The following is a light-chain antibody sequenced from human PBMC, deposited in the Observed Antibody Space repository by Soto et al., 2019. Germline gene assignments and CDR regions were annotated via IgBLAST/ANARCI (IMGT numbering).Light chain of an antibody. J-gene: IGLJ1*01. CDR1: SSNIGSNS. CDR2: SNN. V-gene: IGLV1-44*01. Sequence: QSVLTQPPSASATPGQRVTISCSGSSSNIGSNSVNWYQQVPGTAPRLLIYSNNQRPSGVPDRLSGSKSGTSASLAIGGLLSEDEADYYCASWDDSLNAYVFGGVTKVTVL. CDR3: ASWDDSLNAYV.